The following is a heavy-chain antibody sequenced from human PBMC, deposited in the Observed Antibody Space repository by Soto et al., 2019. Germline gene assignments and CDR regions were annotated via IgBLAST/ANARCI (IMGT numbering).Heavy chain of an antibody. J-gene: IGHJ4*02. V-gene: IGHV3-23*01. Sequence: GGSLILSCAASGFTFRSYAMSWVRQAPGKGLEWVSAISGSGGSTYYADSVKGRFTISRDNSKNTLYLQMNSLRAEDTAVYYCAKDEVVVVPAAIFDYWGQGTLVTVSS. CDR1: GFTFRSYA. CDR2: ISGSGGST. D-gene: IGHD2-2*01. CDR3: AKDEVVVVPAAIFDY.